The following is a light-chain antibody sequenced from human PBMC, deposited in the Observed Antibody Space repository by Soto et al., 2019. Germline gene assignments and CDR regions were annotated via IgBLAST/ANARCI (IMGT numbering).Light chain of an antibody. CDR3: CSYADNYFYV. V-gene: IGLV2-11*01. J-gene: IGLJ1*01. CDR2: DVS. Sequence: QSALTQPHSVSGSPGQSVTFSCTGTSSDVGGYDYVSWYQHHPGKAPKLILFDVSKRPSGVPDRFSGAKSGNTASLTISGLQAEDEADYYRCSYADNYFYVFGSGTKVTVL. CDR1: SSDVGGYDY.